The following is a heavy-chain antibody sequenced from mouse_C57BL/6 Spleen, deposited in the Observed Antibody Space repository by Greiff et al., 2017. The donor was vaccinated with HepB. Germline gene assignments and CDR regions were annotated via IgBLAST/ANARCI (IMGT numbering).Heavy chain of an antibody. CDR1: GYSITSGYY. Sequence: EVKLQESGPGLVKPSQSLSLTCSVTGYSITSGYYWNWIRQFPGNKLEWMGYISYDGSNNYNPSLKNRISITRDTSKNQFFLKLNSVTTEDTATYYCASMGYGSSYVYWGQGTTLTVSS. D-gene: IGHD1-1*01. V-gene: IGHV3-6*01. CDR2: ISYDGSN. CDR3: ASMGYGSSYVY. J-gene: IGHJ2*01.